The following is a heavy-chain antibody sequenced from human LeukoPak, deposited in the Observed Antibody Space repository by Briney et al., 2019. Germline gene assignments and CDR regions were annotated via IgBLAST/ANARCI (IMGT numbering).Heavy chain of an antibody. CDR2: INPNSGGT. V-gene: IGHV1-2*02. J-gene: IGHJ4*02. Sequence: ASVKVSCKASGYTFTSYYMHWVRQAPGQGLEWMGWINPNSGGTNYAQKFQGRVTMTRDTSISTAYMELSSLRSEDTAMYYCARDLFHRYYDSSGRAFDYWGQGTLVTVSS. D-gene: IGHD3-22*01. CDR1: GYTFTSYY. CDR3: ARDLFHRYYDSSGRAFDY.